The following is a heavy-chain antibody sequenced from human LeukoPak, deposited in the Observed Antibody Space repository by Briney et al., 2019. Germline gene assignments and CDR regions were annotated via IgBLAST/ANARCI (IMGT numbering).Heavy chain of an antibody. CDR2: ISSDGRNNY. CDR1: GFTFSNYA. CDR3: ARDSPTPYDFWSGRLGY. V-gene: IGHV3-30*04. J-gene: IGHJ4*02. D-gene: IGHD3-3*01. Sequence: GGSLRLSCAASGFTFSNYAMHWVRQAPGKGLEWVTIISSDGRNNYYYADSVRGRFTISRDNSKNMLYLQMNSLRAEDTAVYYCARDSPTPYDFWSGRLGYWGQGTLITVSS.